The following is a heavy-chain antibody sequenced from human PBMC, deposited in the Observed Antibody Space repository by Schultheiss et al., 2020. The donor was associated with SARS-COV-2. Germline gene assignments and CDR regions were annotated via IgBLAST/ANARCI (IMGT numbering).Heavy chain of an antibody. D-gene: IGHD2-8*01. CDR2: ISSSSSYI. J-gene: IGHJ1*01. Sequence: GESLKISCAASGFTFSDSYMGWIRQAPGKGLEWVSYISSSSSYIYYADSVKGRFTISRDNAKNSLYLQMNSLRAEDTAVYYCARDWDIALESGGEYFQHWGQGTLVTVSS. V-gene: IGHV3-11*06. CDR3: ARDWDIALESGGEYFQH. CDR1: GFTFSDSY.